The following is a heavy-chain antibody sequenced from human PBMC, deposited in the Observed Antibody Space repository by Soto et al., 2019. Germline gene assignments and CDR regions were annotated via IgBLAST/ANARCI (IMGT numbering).Heavy chain of an antibody. V-gene: IGHV3-48*01. CDR2: ITSSSSTI. D-gene: IGHD4-4*01. J-gene: IGHJ5*02. CDR1: GFTFRSYS. CDR3: ARDLPTVTTPHWFDP. Sequence: PGGSLRLSCGASGFTFRSYSMNWVRQAPGKGLEWVSFITSSSSTIYYADSVKGRFTISRDNAKNSLYLQMNSLRAEDTAVYYCARDLPTVTTPHWFDPWGHGTLVTVSS.